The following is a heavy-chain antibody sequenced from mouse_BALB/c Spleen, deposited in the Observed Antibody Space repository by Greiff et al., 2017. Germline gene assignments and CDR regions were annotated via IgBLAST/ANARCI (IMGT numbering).Heavy chain of an antibody. V-gene: IGHV5-12-2*01. CDR3: ARTGTGGFAY. D-gene: IGHD4-1*01. Sequence: EVKVVESGGGLVQPGGSLKLSCAASGFTFSSYTMSWVRQTPEKRLEWVAYISNGGGSTYYPDTVKGRFTISRDNAKNTLYLQMSSLKSEDTAMYYCARTGTGGFAYWGQGTLVTVSA. J-gene: IGHJ3*01. CDR2: ISNGGGST. CDR1: GFTFSSYT.